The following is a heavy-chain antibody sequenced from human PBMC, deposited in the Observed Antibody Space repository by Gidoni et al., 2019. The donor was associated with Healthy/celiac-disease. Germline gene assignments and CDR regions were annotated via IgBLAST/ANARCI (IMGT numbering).Heavy chain of an antibody. CDR1: GFTFSSYA. CDR3: ARDYCSSTSCEEVDY. CDR2: ISYDGSNK. Sequence: QVQLVESGGGVVQPGRSLRLSCAASGFTFSSYAMHWVRQAPGKGLEWVAVISYDGSNKYYADSVKGRFTISRDNSKNTLYLQMNSLRAEDTAVYYCARDYCSSTSCEEVDYWGQGTLVTVSS. V-gene: IGHV3-30-3*01. J-gene: IGHJ4*02. D-gene: IGHD2-2*01.